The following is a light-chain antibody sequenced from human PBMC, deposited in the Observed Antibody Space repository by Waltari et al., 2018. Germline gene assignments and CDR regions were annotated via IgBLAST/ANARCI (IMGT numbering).Light chain of an antibody. V-gene: IGKV3-20*01. CDR1: QSVSRN. Sequence: EIVLTQSPGTLSLSPGERATLSSRASQSVSRNLAWYQQKPGQAPRLLIYGASTRATGIPERFSGSGSGTDFSFTISRLEPEDFAVYYCQHYVRLPVTFGQGTKVEIK. CDR2: GAS. CDR3: QHYVRLPVT. J-gene: IGKJ1*01.